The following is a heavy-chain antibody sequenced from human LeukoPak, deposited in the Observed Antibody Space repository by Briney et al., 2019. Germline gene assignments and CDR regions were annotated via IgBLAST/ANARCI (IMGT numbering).Heavy chain of an antibody. CDR1: GGSISSSSSY. CDR3: ARLNGAAGGPYYFDY. Sequence: SETLSLTCTVSGGSISSSSSYWGWIRQPPGKGLEWIGSIYYSGSTYYNPSLKSRVTISVDTSKNQLSLKLSSVTAADTAVYYCARLNGAAGGPYYFDYWGQGTLVTVSS. J-gene: IGHJ4*02. CDR2: IYYSGST. D-gene: IGHD6-25*01. V-gene: IGHV4-39*07.